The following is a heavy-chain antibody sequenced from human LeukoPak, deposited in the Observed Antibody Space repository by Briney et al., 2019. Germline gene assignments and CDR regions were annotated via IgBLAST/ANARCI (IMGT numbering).Heavy chain of an antibody. V-gene: IGHV3-48*03. CDR3: AELGITMIGGV. D-gene: IGHD3-10*02. Sequence: GGSLRLSCAASGFTFSSYEMNWVRQAPGKGLEWVSYISSTGSAIYYADSVKGRFTISRDNAKNSLYLQMNSLRAEDTAVYYCAELGITMIGGVWGKGTTVTISS. CDR1: GFTFSSYE. J-gene: IGHJ6*04. CDR2: ISSTGSAI.